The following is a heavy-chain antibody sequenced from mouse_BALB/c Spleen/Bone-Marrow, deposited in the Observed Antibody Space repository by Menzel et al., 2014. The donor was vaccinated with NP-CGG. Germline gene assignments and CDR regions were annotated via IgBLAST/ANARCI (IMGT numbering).Heavy chain of an antibody. CDR3: ARPILRFYAMDY. CDR1: GYAFTSYN. CDR2: IDPYNGGT. V-gene: IGHV1S135*01. Sequence: EVQLVESGPELVKPGASVKVSCKASGYAFTSYNMYWVKQSHGKSLEWIGYIDPYNGGTSYNQKFKGKATLTVDKSSSTAYMHLNSLTSGDSAVYYCARPILRFYAMDYWGQGTSVTVSS. J-gene: IGHJ4*01. D-gene: IGHD1-1*01.